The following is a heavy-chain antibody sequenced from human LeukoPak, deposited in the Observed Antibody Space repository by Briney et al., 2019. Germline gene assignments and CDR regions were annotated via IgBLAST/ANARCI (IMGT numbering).Heavy chain of an antibody. V-gene: IGHV1-2*02. CDR2: INPDSGDT. D-gene: IGHD2-15*01. J-gene: IGHJ4*02. CDR1: GYTFTNYG. CDR3: ARRDCSGGSCYSGIDY. Sequence: GSVTVSCKASGYTFTNYGISWVRQAPGQGVEGMGWINPDSGDTNYAQKFQGRVTMTRDTSINTAYMELNRLRSDDTAVYYCARRDCSGGSCYSGIDYWGQGTLVTVSS.